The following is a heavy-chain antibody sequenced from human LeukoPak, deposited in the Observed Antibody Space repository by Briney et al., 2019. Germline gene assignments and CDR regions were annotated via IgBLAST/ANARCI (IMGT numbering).Heavy chain of an antibody. J-gene: IGHJ3*02. CDR1: GYTFTSYD. CDR2: MNPNSGNT. CDR3: ARGRRYCSSTSCLDAFDI. V-gene: IGHV1-8*01. D-gene: IGHD2-2*01. Sequence: ASVKVSCEASGYTFTSYDINWVRQATGQGLEWMGWMNPNSGNTGYAQKFQGRVTMTRNTSISTAYMELSSLRSEDTAVYYCARGRRYCSSTSCLDAFDIWGQGTMVTVSS.